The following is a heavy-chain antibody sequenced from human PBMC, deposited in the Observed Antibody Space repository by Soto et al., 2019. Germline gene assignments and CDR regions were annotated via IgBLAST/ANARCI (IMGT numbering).Heavy chain of an antibody. CDR2: INHSGST. CDR3: ARGLGSGWYYYYGMDV. D-gene: IGHD6-19*01. Sequence: PSETLSLTCAVYGGSFSGYYWSWIRQPPGKGLEWIGEINHSGSTNYNPSLKSRVTISVETSNNQFSLKLSSVSAADTAVYYCARGLGSGWYYYYGMDVWGQGTTVTVSS. J-gene: IGHJ6*02. CDR1: GGSFSGYY. V-gene: IGHV4-34*01.